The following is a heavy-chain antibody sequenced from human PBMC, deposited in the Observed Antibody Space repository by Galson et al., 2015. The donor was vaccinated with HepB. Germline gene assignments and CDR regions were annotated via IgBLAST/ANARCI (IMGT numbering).Heavy chain of an antibody. CDR1: GLTFSSYG. Sequence: SLRLSCAASGLTFSSYGMNWVRQAPGKGLEWVAVIWYDGSNKFYADSVKGRFTISRDNSKNTLFLQMDSLRAEDTAVYYCARDRDYYGSGNYGYGIYHFYGMDVWGQGTTVTVSS. CDR2: IWYDGSNK. D-gene: IGHD3-10*01. CDR3: ARDRDYYGSGNYGYGIYHFYGMDV. V-gene: IGHV3-33*01. J-gene: IGHJ6*02.